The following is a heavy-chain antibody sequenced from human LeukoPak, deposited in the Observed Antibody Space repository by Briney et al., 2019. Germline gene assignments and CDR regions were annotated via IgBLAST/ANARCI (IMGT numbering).Heavy chain of an antibody. CDR3: ARDSGSYSGDFDY. CDR1: GFTFSSYE. V-gene: IGHV3-7*01. J-gene: IGHJ4*02. D-gene: IGHD1-26*01. CDR2: IKQDGSEK. Sequence: PGGSLRLSCAASGFTFSSYEMSWVRQAPGKGLEWVANIKQDGSEKYYVDSVKGRFTISRDNAKNSLYLQMNSLRAEDTAVYYCARDSGSYSGDFDYWGQGTLVTVSS.